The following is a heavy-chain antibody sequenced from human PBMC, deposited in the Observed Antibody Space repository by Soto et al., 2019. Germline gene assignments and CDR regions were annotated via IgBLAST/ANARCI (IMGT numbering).Heavy chain of an antibody. CDR2: IYYSGST. CDR1: GGSVSSGSYY. Sequence: SETLSLTCTVSGGSVSSGSYYWSWIRQPPGKGLEWIGYIYYSGSTNYNPSLKSRVTISVDTSKNQFSLKLSSMTAADTAVYYCATTTVTTSAFDIWGQGTMVTVSS. V-gene: IGHV4-61*01. D-gene: IGHD4-17*01. CDR3: ATTTVTTSAFDI. J-gene: IGHJ3*02.